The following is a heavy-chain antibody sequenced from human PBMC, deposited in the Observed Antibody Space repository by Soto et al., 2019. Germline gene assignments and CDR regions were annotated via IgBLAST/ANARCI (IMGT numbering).Heavy chain of an antibody. CDR3: ARHGGTPDLYFDY. Sequence: TGGSLRLSSAASGFIFGAHAMSWVRQAPGKGLEWVSAINWIGGSTNYADSMKDRFTISRDNAKNSLYLQMSSLRAEDTALYYCARHGGTPDLYFDYWGQGTPVTVSS. CDR1: GFIFGAHA. J-gene: IGHJ4*02. V-gene: IGHV3-20*04. CDR2: INWIGGST. D-gene: IGHD3-16*01.